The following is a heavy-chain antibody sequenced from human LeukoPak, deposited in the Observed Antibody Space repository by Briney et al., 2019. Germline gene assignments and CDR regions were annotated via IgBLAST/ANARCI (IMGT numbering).Heavy chain of an antibody. D-gene: IGHD6-19*01. Sequence: SETLSLTCTVSGGSISSYYWNWIRQPPGKGLEWFGYIYYSGSTNYNPSLKSRVTISVDTSKNQFSLKLSSVTAADTAVYFCARQLRGEAVAGHLQPFDYGGRETRVPVSS. V-gene: IGHV4-59*08. CDR1: GGSISSYY. CDR3: ARQLRGEAVAGHLQPFDY. CDR2: IYYSGST. J-gene: IGHJ4*02.